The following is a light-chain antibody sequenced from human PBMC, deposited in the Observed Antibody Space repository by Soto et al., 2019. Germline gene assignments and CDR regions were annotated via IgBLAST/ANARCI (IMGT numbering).Light chain of an antibody. CDR3: QQRTKWPLT. J-gene: IGKJ4*01. V-gene: IGKV3-11*01. CDR1: QSVTTF. Sequence: EIVLTQSPVTLSLSPGERATLSCRASQSVTTFLAWYQQKPGQSPRLLIYDASKRATGIPARFSGSGSGTDFTLTISSQEPEDFAVYYCQQRTKWPLTFGGGTKVEIK. CDR2: DAS.